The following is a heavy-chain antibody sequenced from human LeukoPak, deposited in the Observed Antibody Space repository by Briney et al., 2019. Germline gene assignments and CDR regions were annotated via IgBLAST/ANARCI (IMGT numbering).Heavy chain of an antibody. J-gene: IGHJ4*02. CDR1: GFMFSSNW. CDR2: IKEDGTET. V-gene: IGHV3-7*03. D-gene: IGHD5-24*01. CDR3: AKEGRSLQTY. Sequence: GGSLRLSCAASGFMFSSNWMSWVRLAPGKGLEWVANIKEDGTETYYVDSVKGRFTSSRDNAKNSLYLQMNSLRVEDTAVYYCAKEGRSLQTYWGQGTLVTVSS.